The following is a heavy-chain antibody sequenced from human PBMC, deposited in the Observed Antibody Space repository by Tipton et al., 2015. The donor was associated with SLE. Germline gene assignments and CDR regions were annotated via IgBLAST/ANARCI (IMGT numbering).Heavy chain of an antibody. CDR1: GYTFTSNG. J-gene: IGHJ6*02. CDR2: ISAYNGNT. D-gene: IGHD4-17*01. V-gene: IGHV1-18*01. CDR3: ARDWDDYGDYWASYYGMDV. Sequence: QSGPEVKKPGASVKVSCKASGYTFTSNGISWVRQAPGQGLEWMGWISAYNGNTNYAQKVQGRVTMTTDTSTSTAYMELRSLRSDDTAVYYCARDWDDYGDYWASYYGMDVWGQGTTVTVSS.